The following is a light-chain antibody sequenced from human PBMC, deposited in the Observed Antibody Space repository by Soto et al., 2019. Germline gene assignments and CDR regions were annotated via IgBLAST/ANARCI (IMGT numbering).Light chain of an antibody. Sequence: IVMMQSPATLSLSPGGRATLSCRASESVGTNLAWYQHRPGQAPRLLMYGASTRATGIPDRFSGSGSGTEFTLTISSLQSEDFAIYYCQQYNDWPIYTFGQGTKVDIK. CDR1: ESVGTN. J-gene: IGKJ2*01. CDR2: GAS. CDR3: QQYNDWPIYT. V-gene: IGKV3-15*01.